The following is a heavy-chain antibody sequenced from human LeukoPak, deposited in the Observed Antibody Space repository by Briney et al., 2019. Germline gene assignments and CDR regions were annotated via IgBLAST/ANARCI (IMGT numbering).Heavy chain of an antibody. CDR3: AKAAATGSGYYFEY. CDR2: ITGSGGNA. CDR1: GFTFSNYA. J-gene: IGHJ4*02. Sequence: GGSLRLPCTASGFTFSNYAMSWVRQAPGKGLEWVSTITGSGGNAYYADSVKGRFTIPRDNSKSTLYLQMNSLRPEDAAVYYCAKAAATGSGYYFEYWGQGALVTVSS. D-gene: IGHD6-13*01. V-gene: IGHV3-23*01.